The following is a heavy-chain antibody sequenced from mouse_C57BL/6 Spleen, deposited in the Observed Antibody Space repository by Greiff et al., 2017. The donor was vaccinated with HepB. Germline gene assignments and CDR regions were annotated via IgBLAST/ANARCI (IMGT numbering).Heavy chain of an antibody. Sequence: VQLQQSDAELVKPGASVKISCKVSGYTFTDHTIHWMKKRPEKGLEWIGYIYPRDGSTKYNEKFKGKATWTADKSSSTAYMQLNSLTSADSAVYCCARRITPVLATGAMDYWGQGTSVTVSS. CDR1: GYTFTDHT. J-gene: IGHJ4*01. D-gene: IGHD1-1*01. V-gene: IGHV1-78*01. CDR3: ARRITPVLATGAMDY. CDR2: IYPRDGST.